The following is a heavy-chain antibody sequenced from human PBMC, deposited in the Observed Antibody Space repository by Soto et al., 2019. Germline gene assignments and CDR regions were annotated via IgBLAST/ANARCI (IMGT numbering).Heavy chain of an antibody. Sequence: GGSLRLSCAASGFTFTRYSMNWVRQAPGKGLEWVSSISSTTNYIYYGDSMKGRFTISRDNAKNSLYLEMNSLRAEDTAVYYCARESEDLTSNFHYWGQGTMATVYS. CDR1: GFTFTRYS. J-gene: IGHJ4*02. CDR3: ARESEDLTSNFHY. V-gene: IGHV3-21*06. CDR2: ISSTTNYI.